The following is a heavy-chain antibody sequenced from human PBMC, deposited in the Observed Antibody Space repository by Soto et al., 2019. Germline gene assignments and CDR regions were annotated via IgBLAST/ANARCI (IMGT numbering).Heavy chain of an antibody. Sequence: QVQLQESGPGLVEPSGTLSLTCGVSGDSFSSSNWWTWIRQPPGKGLEWIGDVLYTGHTDYSPSLRSRITISIDTSKKEFSLHLTSVTATDTAVYYCARSPRRVDGKWFFDYWGPGALVTVSS. J-gene: IGHJ4*02. D-gene: IGHD3-22*01. CDR3: ARSPRRVDGKWFFDY. CDR1: GDSFSSSNW. CDR2: VLYTGHT. V-gene: IGHV4-4*02.